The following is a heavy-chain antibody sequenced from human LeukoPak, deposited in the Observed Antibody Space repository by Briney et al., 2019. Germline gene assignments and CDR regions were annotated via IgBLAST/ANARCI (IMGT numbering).Heavy chain of an antibody. CDR2: IIPTLDVA. CDR1: GDNFSSYV. V-gene: IGHV1-69*04. CDR3: TREGVYSPDPSSYHRHAFDI. D-gene: IGHD3-16*02. J-gene: IGHJ3*02. Sequence: SVKVSCKASGDNFSSYVVTWVRQAPGQGLEWMGRIIPTLDVANFAQKFKGRVTITADRSTNTAHLELSSLRSEDTAVYYCTREGVYSPDPSSYHRHAFDIWGKGTVVIVSS.